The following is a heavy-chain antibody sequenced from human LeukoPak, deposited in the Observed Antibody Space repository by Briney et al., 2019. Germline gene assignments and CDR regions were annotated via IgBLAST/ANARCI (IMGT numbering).Heavy chain of an antibody. CDR2: ISGSGGST. V-gene: IGHV3-23*01. CDR1: GFTFSSYA. J-gene: IGHJ4*02. D-gene: IGHD3-22*01. CDR3: AKVENYYDSSGYTDY. Sequence: GGSLRLSCAASGFTFSSYAMSWVRQAPGKGLEWVSAISGSGGSTYYADSVKGRFTISRDNSKNTLYLQMNSPRAEDTAVYYCAKVENYYDSSGYTDYWGQGTLVTVSS.